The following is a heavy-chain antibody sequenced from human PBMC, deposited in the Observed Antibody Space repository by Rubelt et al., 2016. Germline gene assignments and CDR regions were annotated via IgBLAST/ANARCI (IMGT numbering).Heavy chain of an antibody. J-gene: IGHJ4*02. V-gene: IGHV3-23*01. CDR1: GFTFSSFA. CDR2: ISGNGGNT. D-gene: IGHD2-15*01. Sequence: GGLVQPGGSLRLSCAASGFTFSSFAMSWVRQAPGKGLEWVSAISGNGGNTYYADSVKGRFTISRDDSKNTLYLQMNSLRAEDTAVYYCARREGYCSGGTCYFDYWGQGTLVTVSS. CDR3: ARREGYCSGGTCYFDY.